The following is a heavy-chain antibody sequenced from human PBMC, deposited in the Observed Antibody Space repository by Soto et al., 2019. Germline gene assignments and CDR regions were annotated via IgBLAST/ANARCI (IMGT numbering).Heavy chain of an antibody. J-gene: IGHJ5*02. V-gene: IGHV3-74*01. D-gene: IGHD6-25*01. CDR1: RFTFSSYW. CDR3: ARGLDPNWSGSGGWFDP. Sequence: GGSLRLSCAASRFTFSSYWMHWVRQPPGKGLVWVSRINTDGSSTTYADSVKGRFTISRDNAKNTLYLQMNSLRAEDTAVYYCARGLDPNWSGSGGWFDPWGQGTLVTVSS. CDR2: INTDGSST.